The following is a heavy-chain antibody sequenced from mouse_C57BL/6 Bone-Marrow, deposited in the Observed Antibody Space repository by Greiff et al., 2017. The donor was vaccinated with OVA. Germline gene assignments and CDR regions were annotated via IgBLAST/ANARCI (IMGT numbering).Heavy chain of an antibody. V-gene: IGHV14-3*01. CDR1: GFNINNTY. J-gene: IGHJ1*03. CDR3: AKLWYFDV. CDR2: IDPANGNT. Sequence: EVQLQQSVAELVRPGASVKLSCTASGFNINNTYMHWVQQRPEQGLEWIGRIDPANGNTKSATKFQGKATITADTPANTAYLKRCSLTSEDTAIYYCAKLWYFDVWGTGTTVTVSS.